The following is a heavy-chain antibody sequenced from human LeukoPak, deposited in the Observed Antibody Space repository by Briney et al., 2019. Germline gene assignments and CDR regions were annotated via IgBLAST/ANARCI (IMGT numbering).Heavy chain of an antibody. CDR2: VYSGESDT. V-gene: IGHV5-51*01. J-gene: IGHJ4*02. CDR3: ARLQVRGVMTGGFDY. Sequence: GGALEIFWKGSGCNFTSYWIGWGRQVPGKGLEGRGIVYSGESDTRYSPSCEGQVTISADNSISTAYLQWSSLKASDTAMYYCARLQVRGVMTGGFDYWGQGTLVTVSS. D-gene: IGHD3-10*01. CDR1: GCNFTSYW.